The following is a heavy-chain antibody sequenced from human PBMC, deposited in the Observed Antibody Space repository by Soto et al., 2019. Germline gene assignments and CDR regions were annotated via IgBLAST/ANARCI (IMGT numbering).Heavy chain of an antibody. CDR1: GGSISSSNW. J-gene: IGHJ6*03. CDR3: ARAAGFLTYYAYMDG. CDR2: IYQSGST. Sequence: QVQLQESGPGLVKPSGTLSLTCGVSGGSISSSNWWSWVRQSPGKGLEWIGEIYQSGSTNYNPSLKSRVTISVDKSKNQFALKLRSVTAADTAVYYCARAAGFLTYYAYMDGWGKGTTVTVSS. V-gene: IGHV4-4*02. D-gene: IGHD3-9*01.